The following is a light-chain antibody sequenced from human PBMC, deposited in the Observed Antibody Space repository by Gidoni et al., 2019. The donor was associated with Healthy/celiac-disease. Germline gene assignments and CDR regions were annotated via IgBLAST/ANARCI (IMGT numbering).Light chain of an antibody. J-gene: IGKJ3*01. CDR1: HSVSSSY. V-gene: IGKV3-20*01. CDR2: GAS. Sequence: EIVLTQSTGTRSLSPGERATLSCRASHSVSSSYLAWYQQKPGQAPRLLLYGASSRATGIPDRSSGSGSVTYFTLTISRLEPEDFAVYYCQQYGSSPPGFTFGPGTKVDIK. CDR3: QQYGSSPPGFT.